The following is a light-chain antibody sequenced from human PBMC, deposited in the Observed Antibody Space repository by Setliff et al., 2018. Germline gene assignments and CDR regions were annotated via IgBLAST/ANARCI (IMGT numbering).Light chain of an antibody. CDR3: SSYAGSYIYG. CDR2: EVS. Sequence: QSVLTQPPSASGSPGQSVTISCTGTSSDVGGYNYVSWYQQHPGKAPKLMIYEVSKRPSGVPDRFSGSKSGNTASLTVSGLQAEDEADYYCSSYAGSYIYGFGSGT. J-gene: IGLJ1*01. V-gene: IGLV2-8*01. CDR1: SSDVGGYNY.